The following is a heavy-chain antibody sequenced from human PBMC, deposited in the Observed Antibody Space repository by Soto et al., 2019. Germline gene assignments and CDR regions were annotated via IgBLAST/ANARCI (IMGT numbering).Heavy chain of an antibody. CDR2: ISYDGSNK. J-gene: IGHJ4*02. D-gene: IGHD5-18*01. Sequence: PGGSLRLSCAASGFTFSSYGMHWVRQAPGKGLEWVAVISYDGSNKYYADSVKGRFTISRDNSKNTLYLQMNSLRAEDTAVYYCAKDLNTAMVEGVFDYWGQGPLVTVSS. CDR3: AKDLNTAMVEGVFDY. CDR1: GFTFSSYG. V-gene: IGHV3-30*18.